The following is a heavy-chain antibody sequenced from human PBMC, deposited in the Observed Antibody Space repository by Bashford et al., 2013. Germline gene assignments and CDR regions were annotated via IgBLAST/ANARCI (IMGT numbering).Heavy chain of an antibody. V-gene: IGHV5-51*01. CDR3: ARDLGIAAAGNGY. Sequence: GESLKISCKDSGYSFTTYWIGWVRQLPGKGLEWMGIIYPGDSDTRYSPSFQGQVTISADKSISTAYLQWSSLKASDTAMYYCARDLGIAAAGNGYWGQGTLVTVSS. J-gene: IGHJ4*02. D-gene: IGHD6-13*01. CDR2: IYPGDSDT. CDR1: GYSFTTYW.